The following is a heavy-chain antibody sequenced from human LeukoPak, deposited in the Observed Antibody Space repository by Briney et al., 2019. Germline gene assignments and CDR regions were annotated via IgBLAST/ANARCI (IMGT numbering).Heavy chain of an antibody. CDR3: ARDLQFLPGD. V-gene: IGHV1-18*01. CDR1: GYTFTNYG. D-gene: IGHD7-27*01. Sequence: GASVKVSCKASGYTFTNYGISWVRQAPGQGLEWMGWISANSGTTNYAQKFQGRVTMTTDTSTSTGYMELRRLRSDDTAVYYCARDLQFLPGDWGQGTLVTVSS. J-gene: IGHJ4*02. CDR2: ISANSGTT.